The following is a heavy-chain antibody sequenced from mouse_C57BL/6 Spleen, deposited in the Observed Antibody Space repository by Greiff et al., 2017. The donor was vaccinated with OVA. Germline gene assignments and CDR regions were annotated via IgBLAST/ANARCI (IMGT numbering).Heavy chain of an antibody. V-gene: IGHV1-74*01. CDR2: IHPSDSDT. CDR1: GYTFTSYW. CDR3: AIRTHVYYDYDGY. D-gene: IGHD2-4*01. Sequence: VQLQQPGAELVKPGASVKVSCKASGYTFTSYWMHWVKQRPGQGLEWIGRIHPSDSDTNYNQKFKGKATLTVDKSSSTAYMQLSSLTSEDSAVYYCAIRTHVYYDYDGYWGQGTTLTVSS. J-gene: IGHJ2*01.